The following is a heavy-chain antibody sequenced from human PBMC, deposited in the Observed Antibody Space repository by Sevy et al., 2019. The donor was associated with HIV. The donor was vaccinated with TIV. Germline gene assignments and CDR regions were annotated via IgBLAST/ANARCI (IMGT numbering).Heavy chain of an antibody. CDR2: IIPIFGTA. CDR3: AREALLYGDYPGDYFDY. J-gene: IGHJ4*02. V-gene: IGHV1-69*13. D-gene: IGHD4-17*01. Sequence: ASVKVSCKASGGTFSSYAISWVRQAPGQGLEWMGGIIPIFGTANYAQKFQGRVTITADESTSTAYMVLSSLRSEDTAVYYCAREALLYGDYPGDYFDYWGQGTLVTVSS. CDR1: GGTFSSYA.